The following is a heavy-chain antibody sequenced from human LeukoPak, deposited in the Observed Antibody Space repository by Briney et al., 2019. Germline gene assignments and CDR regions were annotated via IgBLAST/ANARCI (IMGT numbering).Heavy chain of an antibody. D-gene: IGHD1-26*01. CDR1: GGSISSYS. CDR3: ASMVGASSFDY. CDR2: IYYSGST. Sequence: SETLSLTCTVSGGSISSYSWSWIRQPPGKGLEWIGYIYYSGSTNYNPSLKSRVTISVDTSKNQFSLKLSSVTAADTAVYYCASMVGASSFDYWGQGTLVTVSS. V-gene: IGHV4-59*01. J-gene: IGHJ4*02.